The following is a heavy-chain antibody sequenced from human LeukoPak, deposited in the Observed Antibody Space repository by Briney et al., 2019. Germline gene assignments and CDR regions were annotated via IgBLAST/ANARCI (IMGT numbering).Heavy chain of an antibody. D-gene: IGHD3-3*01. V-gene: IGHV1-8*01. Sequence: GASVKVSCKASGYTFTSYDINWVRQATGQGLEWMGWMNPNSGNTGYAQKFQGRVTMTRNTSISTAYMELSSLRSEDTAVYYRARDKESSTIFGGYYYYGMDVWGQGTTVTVSS. CDR1: GYTFTSYD. CDR2: MNPNSGNT. CDR3: ARDKESSTIFGGYYYYGMDV. J-gene: IGHJ6*02.